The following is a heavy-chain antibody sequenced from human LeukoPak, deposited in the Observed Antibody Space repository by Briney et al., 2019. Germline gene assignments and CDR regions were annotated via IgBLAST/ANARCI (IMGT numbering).Heavy chain of an antibody. CDR3: ALNYMDV. CDR2: IYHGGST. CDR1: GHSISSGYY. Sequence: SETLSLTCTVSGHSISSGYYWGWIRQPPGKGLEWIGSIYHGGSTYYNPSLKSRVTISVDTSKNQFSLKLSSVTAADTAVYYCALNYMDVWGKGTTVTVSS. V-gene: IGHV4-38-2*02. J-gene: IGHJ6*03.